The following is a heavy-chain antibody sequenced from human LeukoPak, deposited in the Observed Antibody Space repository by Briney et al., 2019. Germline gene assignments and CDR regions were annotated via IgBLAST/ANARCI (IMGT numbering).Heavy chain of an antibody. CDR2: IIPIFGTA. V-gene: IGHV1-69*13. J-gene: IGHJ4*02. CDR3: ARGGRGYNYGWIYYFDY. D-gene: IGHD5-18*01. Sequence: SVKVSCKASGGTFSSYAISWVRQAPGQGLEWMGGIIPIFGTANYAQKFQGRVTITADESTSTASMELSSLRSEDTAVYYCARGGRGYNYGWIYYFDYWGQGTLVTVSS. CDR1: GGTFSSYA.